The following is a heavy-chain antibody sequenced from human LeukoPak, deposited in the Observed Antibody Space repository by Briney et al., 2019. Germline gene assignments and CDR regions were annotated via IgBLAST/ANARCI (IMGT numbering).Heavy chain of an antibody. CDR3: ARRAAAIPRPYYYYMDV. CDR1: GFTISSYW. J-gene: IGHJ6*03. CDR2: VDPDGSGK. V-gene: IGHV3-7*03. Sequence: GGSLRLSCAASGFTISSYWMNWVRQAPGKGLEWVANVDPDGSGKYYIDSVKGRFTISRDNAKNSLYLQMNSLRAEDTAVYYCARRAAAIPRPYYYYMDVWGKGATVTVSS. D-gene: IGHD2-2*01.